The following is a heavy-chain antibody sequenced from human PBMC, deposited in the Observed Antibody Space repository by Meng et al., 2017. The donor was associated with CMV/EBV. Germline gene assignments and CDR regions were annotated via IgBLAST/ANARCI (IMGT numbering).Heavy chain of an antibody. V-gene: IGHV3-53*01. Sequence: GESLKISCAASGFTVSSNYMSWVRQAPGKGLEWVSVIYSGGSTYYADSVKGRFTISRDNSKNTLYLQMNSLRAEDTAVYYCARDKVGSGSYYFDAFDIWGQGTMVTVSS. J-gene: IGHJ3*02. CDR2: IYSGGST. CDR1: GFTVSSNY. D-gene: IGHD3-10*01. CDR3: ARDKVGSGSYYFDAFDI.